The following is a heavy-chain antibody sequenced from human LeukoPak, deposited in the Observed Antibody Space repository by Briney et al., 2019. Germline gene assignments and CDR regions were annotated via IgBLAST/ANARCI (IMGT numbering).Heavy chain of an antibody. D-gene: IGHD6-19*01. V-gene: IGHV4-34*01. J-gene: IGHJ4*02. CDR3: ARGVAGTRPPFDY. CDR1: GGSFSGYY. Sequence: SETLSLTCAVYGGSFSGYYWSWIRQPPGKGLEWIGEINHSGSTHYNPSLKSRVTISVDTSKNQFSLKLSSVTAADTAVYYCARGVAGTRPPFDYWGQGTLVTVSS. CDR2: INHSGST.